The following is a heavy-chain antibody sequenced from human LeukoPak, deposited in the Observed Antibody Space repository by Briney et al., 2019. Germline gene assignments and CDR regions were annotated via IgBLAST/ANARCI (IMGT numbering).Heavy chain of an antibody. J-gene: IGHJ4*02. Sequence: GGSLRLSCAASGFTLSSYAMSWVRQAPGKGLEWVSAISGSGGSTYYADSVKGRFTISRDNSKNTLYLQMNSLRAEDTAVYYCAKAEDIVVVVVATSFDYWGQGTLVTVSS. CDR3: AKAEDIVVVVVATSFDY. V-gene: IGHV3-23*01. CDR1: GFTLSSYA. CDR2: ISGSGGST. D-gene: IGHD2-15*01.